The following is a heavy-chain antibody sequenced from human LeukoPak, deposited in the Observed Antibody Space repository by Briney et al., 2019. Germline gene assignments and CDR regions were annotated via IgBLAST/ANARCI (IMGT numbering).Heavy chain of an antibody. D-gene: IGHD4-17*01. Sequence: GGSLRLSCAASGFTFSSYSMNWVRQAPGKGLEWVSYISSRSSTIYYADSVKGRFTLSRDNAKNSLYLQMNSLRAEDTAVYYCAKDGDPNYYYYYMDVWGKGTTVTVSS. CDR3: AKDGDPNYYYYYMDV. J-gene: IGHJ6*03. CDR1: GFTFSSYS. CDR2: ISSRSSTI. V-gene: IGHV3-48*01.